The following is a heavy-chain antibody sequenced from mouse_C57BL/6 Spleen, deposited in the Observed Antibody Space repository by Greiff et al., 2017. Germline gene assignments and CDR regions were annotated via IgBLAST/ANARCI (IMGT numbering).Heavy chain of an antibody. CDR2: IYPGDGDT. J-gene: IGHJ4*01. V-gene: IGHV1-80*01. Sequence: VQLQQSGAELVKPGASVKISCKASGYAFSSYWMNWVKQRPGQGLEWIGQIYPGDGDTNYNGKFKGKATLTADKSSSTAYMQLSILTSEVSAVYFCASAYSSGYYYYAMDYWGQGTSVTVSS. CDR3: ASAYSSGYYYYAMDY. D-gene: IGHD3-2*02. CDR1: GYAFSSYW.